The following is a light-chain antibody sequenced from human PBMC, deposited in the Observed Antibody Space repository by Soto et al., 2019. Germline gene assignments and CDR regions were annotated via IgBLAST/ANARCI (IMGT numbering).Light chain of an antibody. V-gene: IGKV3-20*01. CDR3: QQYDNSPLT. CDR2: GAS. Sequence: EIVLTQSPGTLSLSPGERATLSCRASQSVSSSFLAWYQQKPGQAPRLLIYGASSRATGIPDRFSGSGSGTDFTLTISRLEPEEGAVYYCQQYDNSPLTFGGGTKVEIK. CDR1: QSVSSSF. J-gene: IGKJ4*01.